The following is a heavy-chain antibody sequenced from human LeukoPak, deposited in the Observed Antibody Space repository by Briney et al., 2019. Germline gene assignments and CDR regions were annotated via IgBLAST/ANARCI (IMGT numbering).Heavy chain of an antibody. J-gene: IGHJ6*02. D-gene: IGHD3-3*01. Sequence: ASVKVSCKASGYTFTSYGISWVRQAPGQGLEWMGWINPNSGGTNYAQKFQGRVTMTRDTSISTAYMELSRLRSDDTAVYYCASVLRFLEWSGNYYYYGMDVWGQGTTVTVSS. V-gene: IGHV1-2*02. CDR3: ASVLRFLEWSGNYYYYGMDV. CDR1: GYTFTSYG. CDR2: INPNSGGT.